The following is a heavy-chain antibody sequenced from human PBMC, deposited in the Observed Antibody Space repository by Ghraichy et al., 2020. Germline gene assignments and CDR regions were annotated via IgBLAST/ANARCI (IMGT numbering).Heavy chain of an antibody. CDR3: AKYHSGSYYRFDY. CDR1: GFTFSSYA. D-gene: IGHD1-26*01. V-gene: IGHV3-23*01. Sequence: GGSLRLSCAASGFTFSSYAMSWVRQAPGKGLEWVSAISGSGGSKYYADSVKGRFTISRENSKNTLYLQMNSLRAEDTAVYYCAKYHSGSYYRFDYWGQGTLVTVSS. J-gene: IGHJ4*02. CDR2: ISGSGGSK.